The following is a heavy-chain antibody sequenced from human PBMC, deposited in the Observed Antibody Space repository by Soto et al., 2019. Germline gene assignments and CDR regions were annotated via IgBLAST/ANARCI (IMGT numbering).Heavy chain of an antibody. CDR1: GFTFSSYA. J-gene: IGHJ4*02. D-gene: IGHD2-21*01. CDR2: ISGSGGST. V-gene: IGHV3-23*01. Sequence: GGSLRLSCAASGFTFSSYAMSWVRQAPGKGLEWVSAISGSGGSTYYAYSVKGRFTISGDNSKNTLYLQMNSLRAEDTAVYYCAREVVLTKWYFDNVGQGIVVTVSS. CDR3: AREVVLTKWYFDN.